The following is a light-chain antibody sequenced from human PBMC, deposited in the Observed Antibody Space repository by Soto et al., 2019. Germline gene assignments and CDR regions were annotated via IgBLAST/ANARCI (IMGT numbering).Light chain of an antibody. J-gene: IGLJ1*01. Sequence: QSVLTQPRSVSGSPGQSVTISCTGTSSDVGGHNYVSWYQQHPGKAPKLMISSVSKRPSGVPDRFSGSKSGNTASLTISGLQAEDEAAYYCCSYAGRYTYVFGTGTKVTVL. V-gene: IGLV2-11*01. CDR1: SSDVGGHNY. CDR3: CSYAGRYTYV. CDR2: SVS.